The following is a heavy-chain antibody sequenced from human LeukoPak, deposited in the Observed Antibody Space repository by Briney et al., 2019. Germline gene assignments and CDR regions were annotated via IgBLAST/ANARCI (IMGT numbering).Heavy chain of an antibody. Sequence: PGGSLRLSCAASGFTFSSHAMSWVRRAPGKGLERVSLISGSGDTKSYADPVKGRFTISRDNSKNTLFLQMNSLRAEDTAVYFCARSDCNSIHCYVRDYWGQGTLVTVSS. CDR1: GFTFSSHA. CDR2: ISGSGDTK. CDR3: ARSDCNSIHCYVRDY. J-gene: IGHJ4*02. D-gene: IGHD2/OR15-2a*01. V-gene: IGHV3-23*01.